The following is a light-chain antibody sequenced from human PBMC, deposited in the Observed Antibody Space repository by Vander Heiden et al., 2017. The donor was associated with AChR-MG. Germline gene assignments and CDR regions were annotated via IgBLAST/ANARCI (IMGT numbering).Light chain of an antibody. Sequence: QSALTQPHSVSGSPGQSVAISCTGTSSDVGAYNYVSWYQLHPGKAPKLMIDDVSKRPSGVPDRFSGSKSGNTASLTISGLQAEDEADYYCCSYAGNYAYVFGTGTKVTVL. V-gene: IGLV2-11*01. CDR2: DVS. J-gene: IGLJ1*01. CDR3: CSYAGNYAYV. CDR1: SSDVGAYNY.